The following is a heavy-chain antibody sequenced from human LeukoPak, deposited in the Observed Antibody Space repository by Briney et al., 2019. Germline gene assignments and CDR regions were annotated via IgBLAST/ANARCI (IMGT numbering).Heavy chain of an antibody. Sequence: SVKVSCKASGGTFSSYAISWVRQAPGQGLEWMGGIIPIFGTANYAQKFQGRVTITADESTSTAYMELSSLRSEDTAVYYCARDRSPKNSYYDILTGYYSPEYFQHWGQGTLVTVSS. V-gene: IGHV1-69*01. D-gene: IGHD3-9*01. CDR1: GGTFSSYA. J-gene: IGHJ1*01. CDR3: ARDRSPKNSYYDILTGYYSPEYFQH. CDR2: IIPIFGTA.